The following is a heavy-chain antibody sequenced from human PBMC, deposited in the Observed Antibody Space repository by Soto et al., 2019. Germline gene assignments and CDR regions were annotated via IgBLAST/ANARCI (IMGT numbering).Heavy chain of an antibody. CDR3: ARNLVYDYVWGSPLYYFDY. Sequence: SETLSLTCTVSGGSISSYSWTWIRQPPGKGLEWIGYISYSGSSSYTPSLKSRVTMSVDTSKNQFSLKLSSVTAADTAVYYCARNLVYDYVWGSPLYYFDYWGQGTLVTVSS. CDR2: ISYSGSS. D-gene: IGHD3-16*01. J-gene: IGHJ4*02. V-gene: IGHV4-59*12. CDR1: GGSISSYS.